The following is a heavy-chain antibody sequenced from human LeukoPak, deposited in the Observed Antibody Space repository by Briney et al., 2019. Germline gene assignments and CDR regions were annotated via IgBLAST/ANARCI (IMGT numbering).Heavy chain of an antibody. V-gene: IGHV3-15*01. CDR2: IKSKTDGGTT. J-gene: IGHJ4*02. CDR3: TISYDSSGFDY. D-gene: IGHD3-22*01. CDR1: GFTFSNAW. Sequence: GGSLRLSCAASGFTFSNAWMSWVRQAPGKGLEWVGRIKSKTDGGTTDYAAPVKGRFTISRDDSKNTLYLQMNSLKTEDTAVYYCTISYDSSGFDYWGQGTLVTVSS.